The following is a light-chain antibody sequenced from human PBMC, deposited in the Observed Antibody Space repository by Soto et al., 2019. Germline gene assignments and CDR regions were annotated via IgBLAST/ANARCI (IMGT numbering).Light chain of an antibody. V-gene: IGKV3-20*01. J-gene: IGKJ4*01. CDR2: GAS. Sequence: EIVLTQSPGTLSLSPGERATLSCRASQSRSSSYIAWYQQKPGQPPRLLIYGASSRATGITDRFSGSGSGTDFTLTISRLEPEDFAVYYCQQYGTSPLTFGGGTKVEIK. CDR1: QSRSSSY. CDR3: QQYGTSPLT.